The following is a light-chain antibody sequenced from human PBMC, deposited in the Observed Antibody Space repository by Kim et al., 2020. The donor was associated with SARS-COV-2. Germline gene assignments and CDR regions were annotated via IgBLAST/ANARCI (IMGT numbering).Light chain of an antibody. CDR2: GAS. CDR3: QQYGSSPPYT. V-gene: IGKV3-20*01. CDR1: QRVSSSY. Sequence: PGETATPPFTASQRVSSSYLAWFQQKPGQAPRLLIYGASTRATGIPDRFSGSGSGTDFTLTISRLEPEDFAVYYCQQYGSSPPYTFGQGTKVDIK. J-gene: IGKJ2*01.